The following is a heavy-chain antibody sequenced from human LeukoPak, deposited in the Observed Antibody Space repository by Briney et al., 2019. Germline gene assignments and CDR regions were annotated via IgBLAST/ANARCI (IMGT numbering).Heavy chain of an antibody. V-gene: IGHV1-8*01. D-gene: IGHD4-17*01. Sequence: ASVKVSCKASGYTFTSYDINWVRQATGQGLEWMGWMNPNSGNTGYAQKFQGRVTMTRNTSISTAYMELSSLRSEDTAVYYCARAPSREDYGDHYWFDPWGQGTLVTVSP. J-gene: IGHJ5*02. CDR2: MNPNSGNT. CDR3: ARAPSREDYGDHYWFDP. CDR1: GYTFTSYD.